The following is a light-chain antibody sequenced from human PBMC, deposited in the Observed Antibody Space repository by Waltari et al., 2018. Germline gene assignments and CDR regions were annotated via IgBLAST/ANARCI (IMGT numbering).Light chain of an antibody. Sequence: SYELTQPPSVSVSPGQTARITCSGDALPQKYAYWYQQKSGQAPVLVIYEDRKRPAGIPEGFSGSSSGTMATLTISGAQVEDEADYYCYSTDSSGNHSVFGGGTKLTVL. CDR3: YSTDSSGNHSV. V-gene: IGLV3-10*01. CDR2: EDR. J-gene: IGLJ2*01. CDR1: ALPQKY.